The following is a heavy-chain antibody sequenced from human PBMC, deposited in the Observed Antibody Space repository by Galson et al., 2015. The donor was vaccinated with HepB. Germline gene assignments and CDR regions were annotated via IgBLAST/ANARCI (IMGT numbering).Heavy chain of an antibody. CDR1: GFTFSSYS. V-gene: IGHV3-21*04. CDR3: ARESLKPTAHYGMDV. J-gene: IGHJ6*02. D-gene: IGHD4-11*01. Sequence: SLRLSCAASGFTFSSYSMNWVRQAPGKGLEWVASISSSGSYLYYADSVKGRFTISRDNAKNSLYLQMNSLRAGDTAVYYCARESLKPTAHYGMDVWGQGTTVTVSS. CDR2: ISSSGSYL.